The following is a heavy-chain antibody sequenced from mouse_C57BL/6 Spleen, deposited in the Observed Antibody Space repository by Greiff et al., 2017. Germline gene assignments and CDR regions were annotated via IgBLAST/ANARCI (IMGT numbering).Heavy chain of an antibody. CDR1: GYSITSGYD. CDR2: ISYSGST. Sequence: EVKLVESGPGLVKPSQSLSLTCTVTGYSITSGYDWHWIRHYPGNKLEWMGYISYSGSTKYNPSLKSRISITHDTSKNHFFLKLNSVTTEDTATYYCAREGNYYAMDYWGQGASVTVSS. CDR3: AREGNYYAMDY. V-gene: IGHV3-1*01. D-gene: IGHD2-1*01. J-gene: IGHJ4*01.